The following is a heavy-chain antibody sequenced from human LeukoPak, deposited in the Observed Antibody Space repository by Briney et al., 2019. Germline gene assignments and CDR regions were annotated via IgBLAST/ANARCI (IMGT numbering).Heavy chain of an antibody. CDR3: ARVPDIVTVKTNWFDP. D-gene: IGHD5-12*01. CDR1: GGSFSGYY. J-gene: IGHJ5*02. CDR2: INHSGST. V-gene: IGHV4-34*01. Sequence: SETLSLTCAVYGGSFSGYYWSWIRQPPGKGLEWIGEINHSGSTNYNPSLKSRVTISVDTSKNQFSLKLSSVTAADTAVYYCARVPDIVTVKTNWFDPWGQGTLVTVSS.